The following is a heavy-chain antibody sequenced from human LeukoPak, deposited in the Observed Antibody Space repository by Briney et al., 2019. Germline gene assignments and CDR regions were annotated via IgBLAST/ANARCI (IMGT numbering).Heavy chain of an antibody. J-gene: IGHJ4*02. CDR3: AREVTIFGVVIPLGFDY. D-gene: IGHD3-3*01. CDR2: ISAYNGNT. Sequence: ASVKVSCKASGYTFTSYCISWVRQAPGQGLEWMGWISAYNGNTNYAQKLQGRVTMTTDTSTSTAYMELRSLRSDDTAVYYCAREVTIFGVVIPLGFDYWGKGTLVTVSS. CDR1: GYTFTSYC. V-gene: IGHV1-18*01.